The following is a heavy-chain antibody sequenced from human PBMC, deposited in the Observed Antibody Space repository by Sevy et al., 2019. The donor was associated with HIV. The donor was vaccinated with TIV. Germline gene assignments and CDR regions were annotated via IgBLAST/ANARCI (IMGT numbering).Heavy chain of an antibody. CDR3: ARDYYYDSSGYEYFDY. CDR2: ISAYNGNT. D-gene: IGHD3-22*01. CDR1: GYTFTSYG. Sequence: ASVKVSCKAAGYTFTSYGISWGRQAPGQGLEWMGWISAYNGNTNYAQKLQGRVTMTTDTSTSTAYMELRSLRSDDTAVYYCARDYYYDSSGYEYFDYWGQGTLVTVSS. V-gene: IGHV1-18*04. J-gene: IGHJ4*02.